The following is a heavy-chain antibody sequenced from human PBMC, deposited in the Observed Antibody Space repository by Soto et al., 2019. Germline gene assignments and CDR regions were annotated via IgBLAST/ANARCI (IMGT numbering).Heavy chain of an antibody. CDR1: GGSISSGGYY. CDR2: IYYSGST. Sequence: QVQLQESGPGLVKPSQTLSLTCTVSGGSISSGGYYWSWIRQHPGKGLEWIGYIYYSGSTYYNPSLTRRCTRSVDTSKNQFSLKLSSVTAADTAVYYCARAITYYFDSSGYQYYFDYWGQGTLVTVSS. J-gene: IGHJ4*02. V-gene: IGHV4-31*03. CDR3: ARAITYYFDSSGYQYYFDY. D-gene: IGHD3-22*01.